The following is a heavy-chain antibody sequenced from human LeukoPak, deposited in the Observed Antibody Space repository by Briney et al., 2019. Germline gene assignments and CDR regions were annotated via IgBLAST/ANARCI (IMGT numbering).Heavy chain of an antibody. V-gene: IGHV3-23*01. CDR3: AKDFEITFGGVIVKLPGDY. Sequence: GGSLRLSCAASGFTFSSYAMSWVRQAPGKGLEWVSAISGSGGSTYYADSVKGRFTISRDNSKNTLYLQMNSLRAEDTAVYYCAKDFEITFGGVIVKLPGDYWGQGTLVTVSS. CDR2: ISGSGGST. J-gene: IGHJ4*02. CDR1: GFTFSSYA. D-gene: IGHD3-16*02.